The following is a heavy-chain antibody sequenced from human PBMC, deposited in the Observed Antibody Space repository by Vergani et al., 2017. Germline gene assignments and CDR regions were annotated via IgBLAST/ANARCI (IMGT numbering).Heavy chain of an antibody. CDR1: GGSISSYY. V-gene: IGHV4-59*05. D-gene: IGHD4-17*01. CDR2: IYYSGST. CDR3: ARGGSYGDYSGNFDL. Sequence: QVQLQESGPGLVKPSETLSLTCTVSGGSISSYYWSWIRQPPGKGLEWIGSIYYSGSTYYNPSLKSRVTISVDTSKNQFSLKLSSVTAADTAVYYCARGGSYGDYSGNFDLWGRGTLVTVSS. J-gene: IGHJ2*01.